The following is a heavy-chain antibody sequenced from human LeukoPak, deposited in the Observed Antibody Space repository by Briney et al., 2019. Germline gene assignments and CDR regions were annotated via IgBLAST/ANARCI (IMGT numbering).Heavy chain of an antibody. J-gene: IGHJ4*02. CDR2: ISSSADRI. D-gene: IGHD4-17*01. Sequence: PGGSLRLSCVGFGFTFRSHGMNWVRQAPGKGLEWISYISSSADRIYYADSVRGRLAISRDNDRNSLFLEMNTQRAEDTAVYYCARANPTTPIYYFDFWGRGTLVTVSS. CDR3: ARANPTTPIYYFDF. CDR1: GFTFRSHG. V-gene: IGHV3-48*01.